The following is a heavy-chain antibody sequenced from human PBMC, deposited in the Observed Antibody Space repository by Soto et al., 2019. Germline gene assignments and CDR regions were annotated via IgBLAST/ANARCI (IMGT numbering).Heavy chain of an antibody. V-gene: IGHV4-34*01. J-gene: IGHJ4*02. CDR2: INHSGST. Sequence: QVQLQQWGAGLLKPSETLSLTCAVYGGSFSGYYWSWIRQPPGKGLEWIGEINHSGSTNYNPSLKSRVTISVDTSKNQFSLKLSSVTAADTAVYYCARGYKWELHYWGQGTLVTVSS. CDR1: GGSFSGYY. D-gene: IGHD1-26*01. CDR3: ARGYKWELHY.